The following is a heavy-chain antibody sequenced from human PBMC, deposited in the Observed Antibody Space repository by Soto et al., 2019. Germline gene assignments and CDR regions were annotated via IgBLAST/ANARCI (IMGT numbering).Heavy chain of an antibody. CDR3: VRGNSGWSPYRSRLFHFYSMDV. V-gene: IGHV4-59*08. D-gene: IGHD6-19*01. Sequence: QVQLDESGPGLVKPSETLSLTCTVSGGSISSYYWTWIRQPPGKGLEWLGYISDSGNTNYNPSLNTRVAMSIHTSKRQLSLTLWSLTAADTAVYYCVRGNSGWSPYRSRLFHFYSMDVWGKGTTVTVSS. CDR1: GGSISSYY. J-gene: IGHJ6*03. CDR2: ISDSGNT.